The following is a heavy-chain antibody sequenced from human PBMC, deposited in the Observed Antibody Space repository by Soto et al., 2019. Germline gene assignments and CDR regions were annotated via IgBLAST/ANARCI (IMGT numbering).Heavy chain of an antibody. Sequence: PSETLSLTCSVSGAAINGGGYFWGWARQPPGRGLEWIGSIYYTGSTSLSPSLRSRVTMSVDKSNNQFSMKLRSLTAADTAVYFCSRHGLQTGGSWCGGVSWFDPWGQGLLVT. D-gene: IGHD3-10*01. CDR2: IYYTGST. CDR3: SRHGLQTGGSWCGGVSWFDP. V-gene: IGHV4-39*01. CDR1: GAAINGGGYF. J-gene: IGHJ5*02.